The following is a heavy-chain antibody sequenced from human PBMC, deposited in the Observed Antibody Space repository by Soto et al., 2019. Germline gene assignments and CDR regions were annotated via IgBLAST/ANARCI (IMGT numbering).Heavy chain of an antibody. CDR3: ARDLEDGYNPMDPYYYGMDV. D-gene: IGHD5-12*01. Sequence: GGSLRLSCAASGFTVSSNYMSLVRQVPGKGLEWVSVIYSGGSTYYADSVKGRFTISRDNSKNTLYLQMNSLRAEDTAVYYCARDLEDGYNPMDPYYYGMDVWGQGTTVTVFS. V-gene: IGHV3-66*01. CDR1: GFTVSSNY. CDR2: IYSGGST. J-gene: IGHJ6*02.